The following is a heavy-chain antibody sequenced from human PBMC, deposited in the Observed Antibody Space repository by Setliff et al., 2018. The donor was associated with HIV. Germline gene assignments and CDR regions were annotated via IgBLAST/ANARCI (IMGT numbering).Heavy chain of an antibody. J-gene: IGHJ6*02. CDR2: ISPNSGDA. D-gene: IGHD3-10*01. V-gene: IGHV1-18*01. CDR3: ARNFGLSPSGKYYYYYGMDI. Sequence: GASVKVSCKASGYSFTNYGISWVRQAPGQGLEWVGWISPNSGDAIYAQNFQGRVTMTRDTSINAAYMELRGLRSDDTAVYYCARNFGLSPSGKYYYYYGMDIWGQGTTVTVSS. CDR1: GYSFTNYG.